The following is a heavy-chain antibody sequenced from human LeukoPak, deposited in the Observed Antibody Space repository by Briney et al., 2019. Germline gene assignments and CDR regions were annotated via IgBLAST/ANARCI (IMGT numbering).Heavy chain of an antibody. V-gene: IGHV3-23*01. CDR1: GFTFRNYD. D-gene: IGHD2-21*02. CDR3: AKSLGFSVTCSGDCFTDY. CDR2: VSSSGSNT. Sequence: PGGSLRLSCAASGFTFRNYDMSWVRQAPGKGLEWVSTVSSSGSNTFYVDSVKGRFTISRDNSKNTLYLQMNSLRAEDTAVYYCAKSLGFSVTCSGDCFTDYWGQGTLVTVSS. J-gene: IGHJ4*02.